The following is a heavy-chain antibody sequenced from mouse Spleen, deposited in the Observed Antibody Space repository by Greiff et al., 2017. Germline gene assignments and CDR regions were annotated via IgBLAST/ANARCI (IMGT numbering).Heavy chain of an antibody. D-gene: IGHD1-2*01. CDR2: IYPGDGDT. CDR3: AREYYGYIYAMDY. Sequence: LVESGPELVKPGASVKISCKASGYAFSSSWMNWVKQRPGKGLEWIGRIYPGDGDTNYNGKFKGKATLTADKSSSTAYMQLSSLTSEDSAVYFCAREYYGYIYAMDYWGQGTSVTVSS. V-gene: IGHV1-82*01. CDR1: GYAFSSSW. J-gene: IGHJ4*01.